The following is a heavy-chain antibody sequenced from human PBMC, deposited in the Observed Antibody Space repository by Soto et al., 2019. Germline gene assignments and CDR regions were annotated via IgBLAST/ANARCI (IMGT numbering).Heavy chain of an antibody. CDR3: ARELSLVPASMPAHPGWFDP. CDR1: GYTFTGYY. J-gene: IGHJ5*02. CDR2: INPNSGGT. Sequence: QVQLVQSGAEVEKPGASVKVSCKASGYTFTGYYMHWVRQAPGQGLEWMGWINPNSGGTNYAQKFQGWVTMTRNTSTSTAYMELSRLRSDDTAVYYCARELSLVPASMPAHPGWFDPWGQGTLVTVSS. V-gene: IGHV1-2*04. D-gene: IGHD2-2*01.